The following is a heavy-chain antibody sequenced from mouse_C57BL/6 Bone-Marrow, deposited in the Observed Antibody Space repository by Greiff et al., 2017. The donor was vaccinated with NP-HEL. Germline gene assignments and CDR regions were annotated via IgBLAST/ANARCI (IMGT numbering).Heavy chain of an antibody. CDR3: ARDRGLARFAY. D-gene: IGHD3-1*01. V-gene: IGHV1-82*01. Sequence: VKLQQSGPELVKPGASVKISCKASGYAFSSSWMNWVKQRPGKGLEWIGRIYPGDGDTNYNGKFKGKATLTADKSSSTAYMQLSSLTSEDSAVYVCARDRGLARFAYWGQGTLVTVSA. CDR1: GYAFSSSW. CDR2: IYPGDGDT. J-gene: IGHJ3*01.